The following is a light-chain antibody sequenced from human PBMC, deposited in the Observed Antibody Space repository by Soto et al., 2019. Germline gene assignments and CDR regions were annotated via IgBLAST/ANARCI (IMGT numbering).Light chain of an antibody. J-gene: IGKJ1*01. CDR2: GAS. Sequence: EIVFTQSPATLSVSPGERATLSCRASQSVSSDLAWYHQKPGQAPRLLIYGASTRATGIPARFSGSGSGTEFTLTISSLQPDDFATYYCQQYNSYSWTFGQGTKVDIK. V-gene: IGKV3-15*01. CDR1: QSVSSD. CDR3: QQYNSYSWT.